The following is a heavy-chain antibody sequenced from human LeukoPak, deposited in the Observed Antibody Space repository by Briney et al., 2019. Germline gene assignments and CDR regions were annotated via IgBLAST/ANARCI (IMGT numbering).Heavy chain of an antibody. V-gene: IGHV3-30*18. J-gene: IGHJ6*03. CDR2: ISYDGSNK. Sequence: GRSLRLSCAASGFTFSSYGMHWVRQTPGKGLEWVAVISYDGSNKYYADSVKGRFTISRDNSKNTLYLQMNSLRAEDTAVYYCAKDFHRTAGLWSGYVGYYYMDVWGKGTTVTVSS. D-gene: IGHD3-3*01. CDR1: GFTFSSYG. CDR3: AKDFHRTAGLWSGYVGYYYMDV.